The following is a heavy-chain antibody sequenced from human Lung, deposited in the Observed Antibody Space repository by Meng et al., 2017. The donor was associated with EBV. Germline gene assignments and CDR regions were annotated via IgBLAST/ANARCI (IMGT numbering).Heavy chain of an antibody. Sequence: HVDLVEAGAGVKRPGAAGKVFCNASGYTFASYYVHWMRQAPGQGLEWMGIINPRGGSTSKAEKFQGRVTMTRDTSTSTVYMELSSLRSEDTAVYYCARGPLSYYDAPSDPWGQGTLVTVSS. CDR1: GYTFASYY. V-gene: IGHV1-46*01. J-gene: IGHJ5*02. CDR3: ARGPLSYYDAPSDP. D-gene: IGHD3-22*01. CDR2: INPRGGST.